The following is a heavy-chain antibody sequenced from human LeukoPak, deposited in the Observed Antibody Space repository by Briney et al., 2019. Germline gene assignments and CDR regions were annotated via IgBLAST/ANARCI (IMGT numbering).Heavy chain of an antibody. CDR2: IYYNGST. Sequence: PSETLSLTCTVSGGSISSSSYYWGWLRQPPGKGLEWIGSIYYNGSTYYNPSLKSRVTISVDTSKNQFSLKLSSVTAADTAVYYCARHVVVPAALNAFDIWGQGTMVTVSS. CDR3: ARHVVVPAALNAFDI. V-gene: IGHV4-39*01. CDR1: GGSISSSSYY. D-gene: IGHD2-2*01. J-gene: IGHJ3*02.